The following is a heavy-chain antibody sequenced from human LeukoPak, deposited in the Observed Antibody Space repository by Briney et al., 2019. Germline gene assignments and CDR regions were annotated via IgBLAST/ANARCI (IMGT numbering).Heavy chain of an antibody. J-gene: IGHJ5*02. V-gene: IGHV3-21*01. D-gene: IGHD5-18*01. Sequence: GGSLRLSCAASGFTFSSYSMNWVRQAPGKRLEWVSSISSSSSYIYYADSVKGRFTISRDNAKNSLYLQMNSLRAEDTAVYYCARDPSTAMVFDPWGQGTLVTVSS. CDR3: ARDPSTAMVFDP. CDR1: GFTFSSYS. CDR2: ISSSSSYI.